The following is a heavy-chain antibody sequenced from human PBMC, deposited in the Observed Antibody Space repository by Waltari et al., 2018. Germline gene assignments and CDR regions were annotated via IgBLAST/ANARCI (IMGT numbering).Heavy chain of an antibody. V-gene: IGHV3-53*01. Sequence: EVQLVESGGGLIQPGGSLRLSCEGSGFTVSSDYLSWVRQAPGKGLEWVSVIYRDGNTYSADSVKGRFTISRDNSKNTLYLQMNSLRAEDTAVYYCARWVMGGNLNFHYWGQGTLVTVSS. CDR2: IYRDGNT. CDR3: ARWVMGGNLNFHY. CDR1: GFTVSSDY. J-gene: IGHJ4*02. D-gene: IGHD1-26*01.